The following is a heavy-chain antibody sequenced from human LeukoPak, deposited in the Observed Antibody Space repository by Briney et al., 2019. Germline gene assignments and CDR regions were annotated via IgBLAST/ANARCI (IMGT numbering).Heavy chain of an antibody. J-gene: IGHJ4*02. CDR2: INPSDGST. D-gene: IGHD6-13*01. Sequence: ASVKVSCKASGYTFTSYYIHWVRQAPGQGLEWMGIINPSDGSTSSAQKFQGRVTMTRDTSTSTVYMELSSLRSEDTAVYYCARETAGGNYYFDYWGQGTLVTVSS. CDR3: ARETAGGNYYFDY. CDR1: GYTFTSYY. V-gene: IGHV1-46*01.